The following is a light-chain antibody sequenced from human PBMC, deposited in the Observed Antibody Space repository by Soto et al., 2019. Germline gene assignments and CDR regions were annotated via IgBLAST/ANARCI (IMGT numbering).Light chain of an antibody. Sequence: DIQMTQSPSPLSASVGDRVTITCRASQSISSWLAWYQQKPGKAPKILIYDASGLESGVPSRFSGSGSGTEFTLTISSLQPDDFATYYCQQYNSYSTFGQGTKVDIK. CDR3: QQYNSYST. CDR2: DAS. V-gene: IGKV1-5*01. CDR1: QSISSW. J-gene: IGKJ1*01.